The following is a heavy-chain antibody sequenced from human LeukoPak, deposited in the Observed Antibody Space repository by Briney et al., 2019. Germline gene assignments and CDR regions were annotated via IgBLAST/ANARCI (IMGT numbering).Heavy chain of an antibody. D-gene: IGHD2-8*01. J-gene: IGHJ3*02. CDR3: ARGGVASQGALDI. Sequence: DSVKGRFTISRDNAKNSLYLQMNSLRAEDTAVYYCARGGVASQGALDIWGHGTMVTVSS. V-gene: IGHV3-7*01.